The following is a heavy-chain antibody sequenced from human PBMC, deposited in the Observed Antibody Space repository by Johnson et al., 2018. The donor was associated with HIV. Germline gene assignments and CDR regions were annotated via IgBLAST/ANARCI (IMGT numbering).Heavy chain of an antibody. CDR2: INQDGSST. D-gene: IGHD3-22*01. J-gene: IGHJ3*02. CDR1: GFSFDSFW. Sequence: VQLVESGGGLVQPGGSLRLSCSASGFSFDSFWMTWVRQAPGKGLEWVANINQDGSSTNYADSVKGRFSISRDNAENTLYLQMNSLSAEDTAVYYCARERDYYDSGGYWVDAFDIWGQGTMVTVSS. V-gene: IGHV3-7*01. CDR3: ARERDYYDSGGYWVDAFDI.